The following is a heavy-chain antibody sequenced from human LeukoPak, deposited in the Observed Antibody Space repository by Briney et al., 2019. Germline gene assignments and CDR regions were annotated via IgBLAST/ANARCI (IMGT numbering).Heavy chain of an antibody. CDR1: GFSFYSYD. CDR2: ISSSGSTI. Sequence: PWGSLRLSCAASGFSFYSYDMNWVRQAPGKGLEWVSCISSSGSTIYYADSVKGRFTISRDNAKNSLYLQMNSLRAEDTAVYYCATHPDIYGDYEDWFDPWGQGTLVTVSS. J-gene: IGHJ5*02. D-gene: IGHD4-17*01. V-gene: IGHV3-48*03. CDR3: ATHPDIYGDYEDWFDP.